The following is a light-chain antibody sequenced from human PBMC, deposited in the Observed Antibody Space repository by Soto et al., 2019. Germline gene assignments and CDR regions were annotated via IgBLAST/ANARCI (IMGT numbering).Light chain of an antibody. CDR2: EVT. CDR1: SSDVGGFNH. Sequence: QSVLTQPASVSGSPGQSITISCTGTSSDVGGFNHVSWYQHHPGKVPKLMIYEVTNRPSGVSNRFSGSKSGNTASLTISGLQAEDEGDYYCSSYTSSNTLVFGGGTKLTVL. V-gene: IGLV2-14*01. J-gene: IGLJ2*01. CDR3: SSYTSSNTLV.